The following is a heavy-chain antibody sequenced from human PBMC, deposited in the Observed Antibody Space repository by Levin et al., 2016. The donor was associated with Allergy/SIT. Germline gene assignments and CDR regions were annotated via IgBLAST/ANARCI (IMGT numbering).Heavy chain of an antibody. CDR2: ISSSSSYI. D-gene: IGHD3-3*01. CDR1: GFTFSSYS. J-gene: IGHJ4*02. Sequence: GESLKISCAASGFTFSSYSMNWVRQAPGKGLEWVSSISSSSSYIYYADSVKGRFTISRDNAKNSLYLQMNSLRAEDTAVYYCARDRVTIFGVVRNFDDYWGQGTLVTVSS. CDR3: ARDRVTIFGVVRNFDDY. V-gene: IGHV3-21*04.